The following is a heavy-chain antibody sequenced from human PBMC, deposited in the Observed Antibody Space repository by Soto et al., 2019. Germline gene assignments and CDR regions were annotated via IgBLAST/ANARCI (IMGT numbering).Heavy chain of an antibody. CDR3: ARGRGVVVAPFDY. CDR2: SNHSGST. V-gene: IGHV4-34*01. D-gene: IGHD2-15*01. J-gene: IGHJ4*02. Sequence: QVQLQQWGAGLLKPSETLSLTCAVYGGSFSGYYFSWIRQPPGTGLEWIGESNHSGSTNYNPSLKRRVTIAVDTSKNQFSLKLSSVTAADTAVYYGARGRGVVVAPFDYWGQGTLVTVSS. CDR1: GGSFSGYY.